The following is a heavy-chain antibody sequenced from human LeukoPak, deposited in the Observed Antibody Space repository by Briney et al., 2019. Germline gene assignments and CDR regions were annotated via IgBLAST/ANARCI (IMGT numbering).Heavy chain of an antibody. J-gene: IGHJ4*02. Sequence: PSQTLSLTCTVSGGSISSGYYYWSWIRQPAGKGLEWIGRIYTSGSTDHNPSLRSRVTMSVDTSKNQFSLKLSSVTAADTAVYYCARGGNNNSFLFDYWGQGTLVTVSS. D-gene: IGHD1/OR15-1a*01. CDR2: IYTSGST. V-gene: IGHV4-61*02. CDR3: ARGGNNNSFLFDY. CDR1: GGSISSGYYY.